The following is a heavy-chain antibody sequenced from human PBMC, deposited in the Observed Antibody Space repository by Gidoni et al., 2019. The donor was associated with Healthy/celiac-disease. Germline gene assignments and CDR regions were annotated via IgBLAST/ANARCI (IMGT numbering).Heavy chain of an antibody. Sequence: QVQLVESGGGVVQPGRSLRLYCAASGFTFSSYGMHWVRQAPGKGLEWVAVIWYDGSNKYYADSVKGRFTISRDNSKNTLYLQMNSLRAEDTAVYYCARDNRVAVADSEYFQHWGQGTLVTVSS. D-gene: IGHD6-19*01. V-gene: IGHV3-33*01. J-gene: IGHJ1*01. CDR2: IWYDGSNK. CDR3: ARDNRVAVADSEYFQH. CDR1: GFTFSSYG.